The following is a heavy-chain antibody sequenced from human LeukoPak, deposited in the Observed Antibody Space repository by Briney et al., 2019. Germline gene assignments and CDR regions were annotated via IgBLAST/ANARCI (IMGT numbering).Heavy chain of an antibody. Sequence: GGSLRLSCAASGFTFSGYTMNWVRQAPGKGLEWLSSISRRSSDIYYADSVKGRFIISRDNAKESVYIQMNSLRAEDTAVYYCARGRPIDYWGQGTLVSVSS. CDR1: GFTFSGYT. V-gene: IGHV3-21*01. CDR2: ISRRSSDI. CDR3: ARGRPIDY. J-gene: IGHJ4*02.